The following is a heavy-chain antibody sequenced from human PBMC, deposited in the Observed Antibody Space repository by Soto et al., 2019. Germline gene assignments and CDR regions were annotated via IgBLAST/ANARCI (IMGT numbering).Heavy chain of an antibody. Sequence: ASVKVSCKASGYKFTTYFIHWVRQAPGQGLEWMGMIHPSGDTGYAQKFRGRVTMTIDTSTTTAYMELGNLTSGDTAVYFSVRGYCTTSPCSGDFQFWGQGTLVTVSS. CDR1: GYKFTTYF. J-gene: IGHJ1*01. D-gene: IGHD2-15*01. V-gene: IGHV1-46*01. CDR2: IHPSGDT. CDR3: VRGYCTTSPCSGDFQF.